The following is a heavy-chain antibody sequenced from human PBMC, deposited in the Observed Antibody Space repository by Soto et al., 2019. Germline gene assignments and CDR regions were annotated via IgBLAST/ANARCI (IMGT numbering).Heavy chain of an antibody. CDR1: GGSVSSGSYY. Sequence: SETLSLTCTVSGGSVSSGSYYWSWIRQPPGKGLEWIGYIYYSGSTNYNPSLKSRVTISVDTSKNQFSLKLSSVTAADTAVYYCARAYYDFWSGSLDYYYYMDVWGKGTTVTVSS. V-gene: IGHV4-61*01. J-gene: IGHJ6*03. CDR3: ARAYYDFWSGSLDYYYYMDV. D-gene: IGHD3-3*01. CDR2: IYYSGST.